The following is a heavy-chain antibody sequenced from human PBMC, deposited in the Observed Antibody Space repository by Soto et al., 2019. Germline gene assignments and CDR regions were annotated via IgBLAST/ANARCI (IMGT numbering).Heavy chain of an antibody. D-gene: IGHD5-12*01. CDR1: GCAISSGGYS. J-gene: IGHJ4*02. CDR2: IYHSGST. V-gene: IGHV4-30-2*01. CDR3: ARAGYSGYDLTFDY. Sequence: SESLALTYSVSGCAISSGGYSGSWIRQPPGKGLEWIGYIYHSGSTYYNPSLKSRITISIDRSKNQFSLKLRSVTAADTAVYYCARAGYSGYDLTFDYWGQGTLVPVYS.